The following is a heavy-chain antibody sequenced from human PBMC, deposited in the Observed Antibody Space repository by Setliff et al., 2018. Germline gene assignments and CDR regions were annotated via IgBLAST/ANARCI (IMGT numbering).Heavy chain of an antibody. CDR1: GGSISSSSYY. V-gene: IGHV4-39*07. Sequence: SETLSLTCTVSGGSISSSSYYWGWIRQPPGKGLEWIGSIYYSGSTYYNPSLKSRVTISVDTSRNQFSLQLSSVTSADTAIYYCTKGRVGLAARAGYWGQGTLVTVS. J-gene: IGHJ4*02. CDR3: TKGRVGLAARAGY. CDR2: IYYSGST. D-gene: IGHD1-26*01.